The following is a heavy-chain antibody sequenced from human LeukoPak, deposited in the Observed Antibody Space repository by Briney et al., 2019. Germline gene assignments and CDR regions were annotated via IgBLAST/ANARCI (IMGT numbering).Heavy chain of an antibody. CDR3: ATPTLGTIGEYLFDY. CDR1: GYRFTTYW. V-gene: IGHV5-51*01. Sequence: GEALKTSCKGSGYRFTTYWIGWVRQLPGKGLEWMGIIYSGDSDARYSPYSQGQVTISADKSISTAYLQWSSLKASDTAMYFCATPTLGTIGEYLFDYWGQGTLVTVSS. J-gene: IGHJ4*02. D-gene: IGHD1-7*01. CDR2: IYSGDSDA.